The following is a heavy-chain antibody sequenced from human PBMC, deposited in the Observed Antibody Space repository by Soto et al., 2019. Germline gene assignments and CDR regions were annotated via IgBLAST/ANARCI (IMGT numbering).Heavy chain of an antibody. CDR2: ISAYKGKI. Sequence: ACVKGSCKASGYTVTIDGSSRVRQARCQGLEWMGWISAYKGKINDAQKLQGIVSMTTDTPTRTADMGLSSLRSDATAVHARRSGTLDLTFYYGMGVWGQGTTVTVSS. J-gene: IGHJ6*02. D-gene: IGHD1-1*01. V-gene: IGHV1-18*01. CDR3: RSGTLDLTFYYGMGV. CDR1: GYTVTIDG.